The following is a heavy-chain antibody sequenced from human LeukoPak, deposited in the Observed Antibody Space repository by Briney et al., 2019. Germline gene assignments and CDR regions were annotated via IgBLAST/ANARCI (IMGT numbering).Heavy chain of an antibody. CDR2: INHSGST. V-gene: IGHV4-34*01. CDR1: GGSFSGYY. J-gene: IGHJ4*02. Sequence: SGTLSLTCAVYGGSFSGYYWSWIRQPPGKGLEWVGEINHSGSTNYNPSLKSRVTISVDTSKNQFSLKLSSVTAADTAVYYCARGDGIVGATGYYWGQGTLVTVSS. D-gene: IGHD1-26*01. CDR3: ARGDGIVGATGYY.